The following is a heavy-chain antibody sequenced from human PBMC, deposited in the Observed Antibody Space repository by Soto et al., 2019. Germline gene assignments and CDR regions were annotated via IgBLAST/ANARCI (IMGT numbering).Heavy chain of an antibody. CDR1: GGSISSYY. V-gene: IGHV4-59*08. CDR2: IYHSGST. Sequence: SETLSLTCTVSGGSISSYYWSWIRQPPGKGLEWIGYIYHSGSTNYNPSLKSRVTISVDTSKNQFSLKLSSVTAADTAVYYCARRYYDILTGYYLFDYWGQGTLVTVSS. J-gene: IGHJ4*02. D-gene: IGHD3-9*01. CDR3: ARRYYDILTGYYLFDY.